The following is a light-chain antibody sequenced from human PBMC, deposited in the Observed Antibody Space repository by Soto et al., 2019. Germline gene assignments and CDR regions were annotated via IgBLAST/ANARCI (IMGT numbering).Light chain of an antibody. Sequence: IVMTQSPATLSVSPGERATLSCRASQSVSSNLAWYQQKPGQAPRLLIYGASTRATGIPARFSGSGSGTEFTLTISSLQPDDFATYYCQQYNSYSSWTFGQGTKVDIK. CDR3: QQYNSYSSWT. CDR1: QSVSSN. J-gene: IGKJ1*01. V-gene: IGKV3-15*01. CDR2: GAS.